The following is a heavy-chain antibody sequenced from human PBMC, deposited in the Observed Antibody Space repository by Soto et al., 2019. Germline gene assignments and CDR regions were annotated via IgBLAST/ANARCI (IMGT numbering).Heavy chain of an antibody. CDR2: ISYDGNNK. Sequence: PGGSLRLSCAASGFTYSTYTMHWVRQAPGKGLEWVAVISYDGNNKFYADSVKGRFTISRDSTKQTLYLQMNSLRPDDTAMYYRARDGVYSTEYTWNYGTYFEYWGQGALVTVSS. CDR1: GFTYSTYT. CDR3: ARDGVYSTEYTWNYGTYFEY. D-gene: IGHD1-7*01. V-gene: IGHV3-30-3*01. J-gene: IGHJ4*02.